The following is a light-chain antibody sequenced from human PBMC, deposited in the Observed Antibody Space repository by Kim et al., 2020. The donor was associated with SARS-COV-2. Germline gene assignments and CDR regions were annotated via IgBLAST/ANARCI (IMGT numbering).Light chain of an antibody. CDR3: QAWDSSTGV. CDR2: QDS. CDR1: KLGDKY. J-gene: IGLJ1*01. V-gene: IGLV3-1*01. Sequence: SYELTQPPSVSVSPGQTASITCSGDKLGDKYACWYQQKPGQSPVLVIYQDSKRPSGIPERFSGSNSGNTATLTISGTQAMGEADYYCQAWDSSTGVFGTGTKVIVL.